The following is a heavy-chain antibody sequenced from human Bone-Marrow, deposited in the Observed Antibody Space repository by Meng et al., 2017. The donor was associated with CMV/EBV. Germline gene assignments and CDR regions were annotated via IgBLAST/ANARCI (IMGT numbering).Heavy chain of an antibody. CDR1: GFPFSSYS. V-gene: IGHV3-48*04. CDR2: ISSSSSTI. CDR3: ARDSAELRFLEWLSLYLDD. D-gene: IGHD3-3*01. J-gene: IGHJ4*02. Sequence: GESLKISCAASGFPFSSYSMNWVRQAPGKGLEWVSYISSSSSTIYYADSVKGRFTISRDNAKNSLYLQMNSLRAEDTAVYYCARDSAELRFLEWLSLYLDDWGQGTLVTVS.